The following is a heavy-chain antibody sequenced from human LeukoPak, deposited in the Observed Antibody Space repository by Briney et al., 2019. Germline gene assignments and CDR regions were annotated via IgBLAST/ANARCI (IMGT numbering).Heavy chain of an antibody. CDR1: GFTVSSSY. CDR2: IYSGGST. J-gene: IGHJ4*02. CDR3: ATEGQYYDSSGYPTWTFDS. Sequence: GGSLRLSCAASGFTVSSSYMSWVRQAPGKGLEWVSVIYSGGSTYYADSVKGRFTISRDNSRNTLYLQMNSLRAEDTAVYYCATEGQYYDSSGYPTWTFDSWGQGTLVTVSS. V-gene: IGHV3-66*02. D-gene: IGHD3-22*01.